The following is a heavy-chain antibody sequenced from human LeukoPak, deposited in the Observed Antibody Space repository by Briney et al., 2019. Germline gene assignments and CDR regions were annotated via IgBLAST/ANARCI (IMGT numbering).Heavy chain of an antibody. V-gene: IGHV4-39*07. CDR1: GGSISSSSYH. CDR2: IYYSGST. CDR3: ARDRLSSSSGYYYMDV. D-gene: IGHD6-6*01. J-gene: IGHJ6*03. Sequence: PSETLSLTCTVSGGSISSSSYHRGWIRQPPGKGLEWIGSIYYSGSTYYNPSLKSRVTISVDTSKNQFSLKLSSVTAADTAVYYCARDRLSSSSGYYYMDVWGKGTTVTVSS.